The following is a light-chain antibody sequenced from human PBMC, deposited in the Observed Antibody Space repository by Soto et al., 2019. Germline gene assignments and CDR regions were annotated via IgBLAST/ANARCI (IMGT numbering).Light chain of an antibody. CDR2: AAS. V-gene: IGKV1-17*01. Sequence: DIQMTQSPSSLSASVGDRVTITCRASQNINNYLSWYQQRPGKAPKLLIYAASSLQSGVPSGFSGSGSGTEFTLTISSLQPDDFATYYCQQYNSYWTFGQGTKV. CDR1: QNINNY. CDR3: QQYNSYWT. J-gene: IGKJ1*01.